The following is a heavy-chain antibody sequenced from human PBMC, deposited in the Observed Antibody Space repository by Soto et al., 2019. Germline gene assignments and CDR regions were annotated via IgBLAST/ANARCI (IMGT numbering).Heavy chain of an antibody. J-gene: IGHJ3*01. V-gene: IGHV1-58*01. CDR2: IVVGGGNT. Sequence: ASVKVSCKTSGITFTNSAVQWVRQARGQRLEWIGWIVVGGGNTKYAQRVQERITITRDMSTSTAYMELGALRSEGTAVYYCAEKLYRGGGCCSFDFGAKGTRVPV. D-gene: IGHD1-26*01. CDR1: GITFTNSA. CDR3: AEKLYRGGGCCSFDF.